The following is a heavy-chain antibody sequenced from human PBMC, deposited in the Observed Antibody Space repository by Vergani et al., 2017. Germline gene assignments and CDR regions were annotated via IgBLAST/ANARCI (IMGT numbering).Heavy chain of an antibody. CDR3: TRHGRSGWAGYLQQ. V-gene: IGHV4-39*01. J-gene: IGHJ1*01. Sequence: QLQLQESGPGLVKPSETLSLTCTVSGVSIGSDSYYWGWIRQPPGKGLEWIGTIYYTGTTYYNEAHKSRLTISVDTSKNQFSLNQTSVPAAETAVYYCTRHGRSGWAGYLQQWGQGTLDTDSS. CDR2: IYYTGTT. CDR1: GVSIGSDSYY. D-gene: IGHD6-19*01.